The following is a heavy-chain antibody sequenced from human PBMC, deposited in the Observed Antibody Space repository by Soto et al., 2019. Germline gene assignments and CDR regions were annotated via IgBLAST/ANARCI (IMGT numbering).Heavy chain of an antibody. V-gene: IGHV3-23*01. J-gene: IGHJ4*02. Sequence: EVQLLESGGGLVQPGGSLRLSCAASGFTFSSYAMSWVRQAPGKGLEWDSAISGSGGSTYYADSVKGRFTISRDNSKNTLYLQMNSLRAEDTAVYYCARFGSGNPFEDYWGQGTLVTVSS. D-gene: IGHD3-10*01. CDR3: ARFGSGNPFEDY. CDR2: ISGSGGST. CDR1: GFTFSSYA.